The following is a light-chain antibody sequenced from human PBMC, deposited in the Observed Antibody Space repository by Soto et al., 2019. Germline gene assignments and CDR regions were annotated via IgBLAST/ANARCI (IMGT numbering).Light chain of an antibody. CDR2: DVS. CDR1: QGVTTN. V-gene: IGKV3-15*01. CDR3: QQYNIWPFS. J-gene: IGKJ5*01. Sequence: EIVMTQTTGTLSVSPGERATLSCRAGQGVTTNFAWYQQKSGQSPRLLIYDVSIRATGVPARFSGTGSETDFTLTISGLQSEDSAVYFCQQYNIWPFSFCQVTRLE.